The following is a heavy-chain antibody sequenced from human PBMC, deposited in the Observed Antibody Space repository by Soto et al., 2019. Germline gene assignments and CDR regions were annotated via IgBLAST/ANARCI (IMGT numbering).Heavy chain of an antibody. CDR3: ARTAGMVRGAYSSRTRRFDP. V-gene: IGHV1-46*01. CDR1: GYTFTSYY. Sequence: GSSVKVSCKASGYTFTSYYMHWVRQAPGQGLEWMGIINPSGGSTSYAQKFQGRVTMTRDTSTSTVYMELSSLRSEDTAVYYCARTAGMVRGAYSSRTRRFDPWGQGTLVTVPS. J-gene: IGHJ5*02. D-gene: IGHD3-10*01. CDR2: INPSGGST.